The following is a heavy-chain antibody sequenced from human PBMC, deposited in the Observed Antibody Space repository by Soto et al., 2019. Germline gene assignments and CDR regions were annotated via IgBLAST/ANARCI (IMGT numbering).Heavy chain of an antibody. V-gene: IGHV1-2*02. Sequence: ASVKVSCKASGYTFTGYYMHWVRQAPGQGLEWMGWINPNSGGTNYAQKFQGRVTMARDTSISTAYMELSRLRPDDTAVYYCAREIPNYYDSSGPGRGYFDYWGQGALVTVSS. CDR2: INPNSGGT. CDR1: GYTFTGYY. D-gene: IGHD3-22*01. CDR3: AREIPNYYDSSGPGRGYFDY. J-gene: IGHJ4*02.